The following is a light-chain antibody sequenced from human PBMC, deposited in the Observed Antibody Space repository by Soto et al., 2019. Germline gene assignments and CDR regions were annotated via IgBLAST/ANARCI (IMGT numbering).Light chain of an antibody. V-gene: IGKV1-39*01. CDR3: QQSYSTPRVT. J-gene: IGKJ2*01. CDR2: AAS. Sequence: DIQMTQSPSSLSASVGDRVTITCRASQSISSYLNWYQQKPGKAPKLLIYAASSLQSGVPSRFSGSGSGTDFTLTISSLQPEDFATYYGQQSYSTPRVTFGPGTKLEIK. CDR1: QSISSY.